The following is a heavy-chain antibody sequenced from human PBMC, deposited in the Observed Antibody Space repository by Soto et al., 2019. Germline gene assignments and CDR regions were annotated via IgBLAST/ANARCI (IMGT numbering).Heavy chain of an antibody. CDR2: IKDDGTEK. V-gene: IGHV3-7*01. CDR1: EMTFSLFS. D-gene: IGHD3-16*02. Sequence: DVRLVESGGGLVQTGKSLRLSCEVSEMTFSLFSMSWVRRVPGKRLEWVATIKDDGTEKSYVESVKGRFTISRDNDKNSLYLEINDLRVDYSSVYYWVRVPLVIEGGHYYYYYMYVWGKGTTVTVSS. CDR3: VRVPLVIEGGHYYYYYMYV. J-gene: IGHJ6*03.